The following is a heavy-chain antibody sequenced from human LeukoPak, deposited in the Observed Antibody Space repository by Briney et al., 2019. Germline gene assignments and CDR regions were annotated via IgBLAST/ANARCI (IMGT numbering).Heavy chain of an antibody. CDR1: GFTFSSYS. D-gene: IGHD2/OR15-2a*01. CDR2: ICSSSSSI. CDR3: VRDHYYSFDY. Sequence: GGSLRLSCAASGFTFSSYSMNWVRQAPGKGLEWISYICSSSSSIYYAVSVKGRSTISRDNAKNSMYLQMNSLRDEDTAAYYCVRDHYYSFDYWGQGTLVTVSS. J-gene: IGHJ4*02. V-gene: IGHV3-48*02.